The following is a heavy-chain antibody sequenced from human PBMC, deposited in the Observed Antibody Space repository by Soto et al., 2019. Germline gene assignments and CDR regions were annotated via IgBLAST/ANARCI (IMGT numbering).Heavy chain of an antibody. D-gene: IGHD6-25*01. CDR1: GYTFTGYY. J-gene: IGHJ6*02. Sequence: ASAKVSCKASGYTFTGYYMHWVRQAPGQGLEWMGWINPNSGGTNYAQKFQGWVTMTRDTSISTAYMELSRLRSDDTAVYYCARATATMAYYYYYGMDVWGQGTTVTVSS. CDR3: ARATATMAYYYYYGMDV. V-gene: IGHV1-2*04. CDR2: INPNSGGT.